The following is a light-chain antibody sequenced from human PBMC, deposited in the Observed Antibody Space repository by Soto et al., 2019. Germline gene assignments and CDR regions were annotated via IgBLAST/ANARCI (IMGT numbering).Light chain of an antibody. CDR2: GAS. V-gene: IGKV3-20*01. J-gene: IGKJ1*01. CDR3: QHYITSLTT. Sequence: EIVLTQSPDTLSLSPGERATLSCRASRSVSNNYLAWYQQKPGQAPRLLIHGASRRATGIPDRFIGSGSGTDFTLTISRLEPEDFAVYYCQHYITSLTTFGQGTKVDI. CDR1: RSVSNNY.